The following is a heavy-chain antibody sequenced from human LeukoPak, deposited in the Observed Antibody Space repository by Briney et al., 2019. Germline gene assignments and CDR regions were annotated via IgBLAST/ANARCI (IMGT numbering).Heavy chain of an antibody. CDR3: ARAGAYSSSSPAGL. CDR1: GFTFSSYW. CDR2: ILQDGSEK. D-gene: IGHD6-6*01. Sequence: GGSLRLSCAASGFTFSSYWMSWVCQTPGKGLERVAIILQDGSEKHYVASVKGRFAISRDNAKNSVYLQMNGLRAEDTAVYYCARAGAYSSSSPAGLWGQGTLVTVSS. V-gene: IGHV3-7*01. J-gene: IGHJ4*02.